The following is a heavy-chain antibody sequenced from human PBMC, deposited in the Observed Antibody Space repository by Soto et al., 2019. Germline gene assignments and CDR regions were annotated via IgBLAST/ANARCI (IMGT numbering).Heavy chain of an antibody. CDR2: MSPKNGNT. V-gene: IGHV1-8*01. CDR3: ARGVDARMDV. CDR1: GYTFDTLD. J-gene: IGHJ6*02. Sequence: QVQLVQSGAEVRKPGASVRVSCMASGYTFDTLDINWVRQANGQGFEWMGWMSPKNGNTGYAQKFQGRVTMTRDTSMSTAYMELTSLTSVDTAVYYCARGVDARMDVWGQGIMVTVSS.